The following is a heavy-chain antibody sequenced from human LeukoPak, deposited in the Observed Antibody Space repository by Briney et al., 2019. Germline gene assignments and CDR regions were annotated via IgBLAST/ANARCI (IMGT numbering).Heavy chain of an antibody. CDR3: AKSMTLQWRGFFDL. CDR1: KFTFSNYG. CDR2: ISDSGANT. V-gene: IGHV3-23*01. J-gene: IGHJ2*01. D-gene: IGHD6-19*01. Sequence: GGSLRLSCTGSKFTFSNYGMQWVRQAPGKGLEWVSTISDSGANTYYADSVRGRFTISRNNSKNTLYLQKNSLRADDTAIYYCAKSMTLQWRGFFDLWGRGTHVTVSS.